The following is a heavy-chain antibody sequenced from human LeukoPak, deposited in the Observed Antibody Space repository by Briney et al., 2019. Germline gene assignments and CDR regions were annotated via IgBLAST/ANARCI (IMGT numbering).Heavy chain of an antibody. CDR2: IYYSGST. CDR3: GGAYCSSTSCPDY. D-gene: IGHD2-2*01. Sequence: SETLSLTCTVSGGSISSYYWSWIRQPPGKGLEWIGYIYYSGSTNYNPSLKSRVTISVDTSKNQFSLKLSSVTAADTAVYYCGGAYCSSTSCPDYWGQGTLVTVSS. J-gene: IGHJ4*02. CDR1: GGSISSYY. V-gene: IGHV4-59*01.